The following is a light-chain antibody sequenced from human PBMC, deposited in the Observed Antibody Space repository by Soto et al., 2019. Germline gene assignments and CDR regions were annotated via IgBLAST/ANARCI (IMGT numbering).Light chain of an antibody. Sequence: DIQMTQSPSTLSASVGDRVTITCRASQRISSWLAWYQQKPGKAPKLLIYDVSSLESGVPSRFSGSGSGTEFTLTISSLQPDDSVTYYCQQYDTFWTFGQGTKVDIK. CDR1: QRISSW. V-gene: IGKV1-5*01. CDR2: DVS. J-gene: IGKJ1*01. CDR3: QQYDTFWT.